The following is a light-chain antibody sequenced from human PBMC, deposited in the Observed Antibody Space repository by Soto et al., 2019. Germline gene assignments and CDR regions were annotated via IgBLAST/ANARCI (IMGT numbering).Light chain of an antibody. CDR2: GAS. CDR1: QSVSSSY. Sequence: EIVLTQSPGTLSLSPGERATLSCRASQSVSSSYLAWYQQKPGQAPRLLIYGASSRATGIPDRFSGSGSGTDFTLTISRLEPEDFAVYSCQHYGYSTWTFGQGTKVEI. V-gene: IGKV3-20*01. CDR3: QHYGYSTWT. J-gene: IGKJ1*01.